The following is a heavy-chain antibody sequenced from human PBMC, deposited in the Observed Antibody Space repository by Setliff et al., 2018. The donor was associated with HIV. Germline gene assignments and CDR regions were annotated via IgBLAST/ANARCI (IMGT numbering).Heavy chain of an antibody. CDR1: AGTVSSYG. J-gene: IGHJ6*02. CDR2: IIPIFGTA. V-gene: IGHV1-69*13. D-gene: IGHD2-2*01. Sequence: SVKVSCKASAGTVSSYGISWVRQAPGQGLEWMGGIIPIFGTANYAQKFQGRVTITADESTSTAYMELSSLRSEDTAVYYCARGPPNYIVVVPAARPWYYYYGMDVWGQGTTVTVSS. CDR3: ARGPPNYIVVVPAARPWYYYYGMDV.